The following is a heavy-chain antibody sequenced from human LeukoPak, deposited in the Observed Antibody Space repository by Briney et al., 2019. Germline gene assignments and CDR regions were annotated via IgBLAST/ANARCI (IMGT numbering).Heavy chain of an antibody. CDR2: IYYSGST. V-gene: IGHV4-59*01. CDR1: GGSISSYY. CDR3: ARAAVAGTHLDY. Sequence: SETLSLTCTVSGGSISSYYWSWIRQPPGKGLEWIGYIYYSGSTHYNPSLKSRVTISVDTSKNRFSLKLSSVTAADTAVYYCARAAVAGTHLDYWGQGTLVTVSS. D-gene: IGHD6-19*01. J-gene: IGHJ4*02.